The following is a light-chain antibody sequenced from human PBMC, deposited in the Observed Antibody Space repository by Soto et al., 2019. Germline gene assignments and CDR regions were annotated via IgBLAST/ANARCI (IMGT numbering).Light chain of an antibody. V-gene: IGLV2-14*01. CDR2: DVV. CDR1: SSDIGGYDF. CDR3: SSYTSGTAYV. J-gene: IGLJ1*01. Sequence: QSVLAQPASVSGSPGQSITISCTGTSSDIGGYDFVSWYQQHPGRAPKLMIYDVVNRPSGVSDRFSGSKSGNTASLTISGLQAEDGADYSCSSYTSGTAYVFGTGTKVTAL.